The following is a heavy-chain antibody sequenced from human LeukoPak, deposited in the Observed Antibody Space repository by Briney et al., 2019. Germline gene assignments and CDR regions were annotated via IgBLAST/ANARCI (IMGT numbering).Heavy chain of an antibody. D-gene: IGHD5-18*01. CDR1: GYTFTSYG. V-gene: IGHV1-18*01. Sequence: GASVKVSCKASGYTFTSYGISWVRQAPGQGLEWMGWISAYNGNTNYAQKLQGRVTMTTDTSTSTAYMELRSLRSDDTAVYYCARVQRGYTYGSVDYWGQGTLVTVSS. CDR3: ARVQRGYTYGSVDY. CDR2: ISAYNGNT. J-gene: IGHJ4*02.